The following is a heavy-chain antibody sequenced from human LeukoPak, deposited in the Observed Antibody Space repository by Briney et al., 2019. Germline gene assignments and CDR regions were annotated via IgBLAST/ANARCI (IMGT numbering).Heavy chain of an antibody. J-gene: IGHJ6*02. V-gene: IGHV1-18*01. CDR1: GYTFTSYG. D-gene: IGHD1-26*01. Sequence: ASVKVSCKASGYTFTSYGISWVRQAPGQGLEWMGWISAYNGNTNYAQKFQGRVTITRDTSASTAYMELSSLRSEDTAVYYCARSGSYDPKDRNYYYGMDVWGQGTTVTVSS. CDR2: ISAYNGNT. CDR3: ARSGSYDPKDRNYYYGMDV.